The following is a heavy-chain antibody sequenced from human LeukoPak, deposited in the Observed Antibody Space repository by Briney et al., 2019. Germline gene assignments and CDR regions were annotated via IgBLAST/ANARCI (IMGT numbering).Heavy chain of an antibody. V-gene: IGHV4-59*01. D-gene: IGHD7-27*01. Sequence: SETLSLTCTVSGGSISSYYWSWIRQPPAKGLEWIGYIYYSGSTNYNPSLKSRVTISVDTSKNQFSLKLSSVTAADTAVYYCAREWGSNYGMDVWGQGTTVTVSS. CDR2: IYYSGST. J-gene: IGHJ6*02. CDR3: AREWGSNYGMDV. CDR1: GGSISSYY.